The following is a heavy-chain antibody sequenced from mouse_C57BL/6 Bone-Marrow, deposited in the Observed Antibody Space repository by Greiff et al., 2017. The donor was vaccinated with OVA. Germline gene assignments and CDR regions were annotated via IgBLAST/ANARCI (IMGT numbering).Heavy chain of an antibody. Sequence: VQLQQSVAELVRPGASVKLSCTASGFHIQNTYMHWVKQRPEQGLEWIGRIDPANGNTKYAPKFQGKATITADTSSNTAYLQLSSLTSEDTAIYYCASRRGGPTEGNAMDYWGQGTSVTVSS. CDR1: GFHIQNTY. V-gene: IGHV14-3*01. D-gene: IGHD3-2*01. CDR3: ASRRGGPTEGNAMDY. CDR2: IDPANGNT. J-gene: IGHJ4*01.